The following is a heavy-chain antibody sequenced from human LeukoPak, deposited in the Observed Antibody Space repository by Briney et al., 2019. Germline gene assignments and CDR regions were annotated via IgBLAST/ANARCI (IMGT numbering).Heavy chain of an antibody. Sequence: GGSLRLSCAASGFTFDEYAMHWVRQAPGKGLEWVSLISGDGGSTYYADSVKGRFTISRDNSKNSLYLQMNSLRTEDTALYYCAKDTYRFYDILTGSENYFDYWGQGTLVTVSS. CDR1: GFTFDEYA. CDR3: AKDTYRFYDILTGSENYFDY. CDR2: ISGDGGST. J-gene: IGHJ4*02. D-gene: IGHD3-9*01. V-gene: IGHV3-43*02.